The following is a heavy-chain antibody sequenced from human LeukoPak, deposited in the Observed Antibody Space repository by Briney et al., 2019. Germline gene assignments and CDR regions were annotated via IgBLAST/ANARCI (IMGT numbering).Heavy chain of an antibody. D-gene: IGHD2-21*02. V-gene: IGHV3-23*01. CDR2: ISVSDGST. CDR1: GFTFSSNA. J-gene: IGHJ4*02. Sequence: PGGSLRLSCAASGFTFSSNAMNWVRQAPGKGLEWVSVISVSDGSTYYADSVKGRFTISRDNSKNTLYLQMNGLRAEDTAIYYCSKAMTASTHYFDSWGQGTLVTVSS. CDR3: SKAMTASTHYFDS.